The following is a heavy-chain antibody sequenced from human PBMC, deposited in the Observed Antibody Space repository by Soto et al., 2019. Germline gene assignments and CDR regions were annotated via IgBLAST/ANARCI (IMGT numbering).Heavy chain of an antibody. V-gene: IGHV1-69*12. CDR1: GGTFSSYS. CDR3: ARGNHRWLQLWYFDL. J-gene: IGHJ2*01. CDR2: IIPIFGTA. Sequence: QVQLVQSGAEVKKPGSSVTVSCKASGGTFSSYSISWVRQAPGQGLEWMGGIIPIFGTANYAQKFQGRVTITADESTSTDYMELSSLRSEDTAVHYCARGNHRWLQLWYFDLWGRGTLVTVSS. D-gene: IGHD5-12*01.